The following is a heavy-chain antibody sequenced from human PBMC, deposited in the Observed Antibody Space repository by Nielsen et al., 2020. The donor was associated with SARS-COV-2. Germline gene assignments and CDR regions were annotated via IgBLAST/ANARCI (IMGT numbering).Heavy chain of an antibody. D-gene: IGHD1-26*01. CDR2: ISWNSGSI. V-gene: IGHV3-9*01. CDR1: GFTFDDYA. Sequence: SLKISCAASGFTFDDYAMHWVRQAPGKGLEWVSGISWNSGSIGYADSVKGRFTISRDNAKNSLYLQMNSLRAEDTALYYCATIVGTSSYYYGMDVWGQGTTVTVSS. CDR3: ATIVGTSSYYYGMDV. J-gene: IGHJ6*02.